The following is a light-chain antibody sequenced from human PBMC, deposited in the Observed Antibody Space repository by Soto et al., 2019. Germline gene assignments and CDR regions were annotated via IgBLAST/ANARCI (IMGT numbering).Light chain of an antibody. V-gene: IGKV1-27*01. CDR1: QGIANY. CDR2: AAS. CDR3: QQYETFSGT. J-gene: IGKJ1*01. Sequence: DIQMTQSPSSLSASVGDRVTITCRASQGIANYLAWYQHKPGKVPNLLIYAASTLQSGVPSRFSGGGSGTKFTLTIASLQPDDFATYYCQQYETFSGTFGPGTKVDIK.